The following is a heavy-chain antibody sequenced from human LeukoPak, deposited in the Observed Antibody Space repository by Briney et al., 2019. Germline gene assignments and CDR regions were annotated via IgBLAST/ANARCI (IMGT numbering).Heavy chain of an antibody. CDR2: IHYSGRT. V-gene: IGHV4-39*07. D-gene: IGHD3-10*01. CDR3: ARSDGYGLVGI. J-gene: IGHJ3*02. Sequence: SETLSLTCTVSGGSISSSLYYWGWIRQPPGKGLEWIGTIHYSGRTYYNPSLKSRVTISVDTSKKQFSLNLSSVTAADTAVYYCARSDGYGLVGIWGQGTMVTVSS. CDR1: GGSISSSLYY.